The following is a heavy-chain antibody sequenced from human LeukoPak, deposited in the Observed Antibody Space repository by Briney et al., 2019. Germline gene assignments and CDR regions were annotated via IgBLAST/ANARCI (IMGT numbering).Heavy chain of an antibody. V-gene: IGHV3-23*01. Sequence: GGSLRLSRAASGFTFSSYAMSWVRQAPGKGLEGVSAISGSGGSTYYADSVKGRFTISRDNSKNTLYLQMNSLRAEDTAVYYCAKDPTMIVVVIPDYWGQGTLVTVSS. D-gene: IGHD3-22*01. CDR2: ISGSGGST. J-gene: IGHJ4*02. CDR3: AKDPTMIVVVIPDY. CDR1: GFTFSSYA.